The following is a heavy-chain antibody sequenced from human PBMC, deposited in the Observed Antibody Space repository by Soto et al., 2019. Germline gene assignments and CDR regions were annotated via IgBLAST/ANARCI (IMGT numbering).Heavy chain of an antibody. CDR1: GSSISSTTYY. V-gene: IGHV4-39*07. CDR2: FFIGGNT. D-gene: IGHD3-9*01. J-gene: IGHJ4*02. CDR3: ARLKTYDILNKSDY. Sequence: SETLSLTCTVSGSSISSTTYYWGWMRQPPGKGLERVAGFFIGGNTYYNPPLKSRVTISVDTSKNQFSLNVSSVTAADTAVYYCARLKTYDILNKSDYWGQGSLVTVSS.